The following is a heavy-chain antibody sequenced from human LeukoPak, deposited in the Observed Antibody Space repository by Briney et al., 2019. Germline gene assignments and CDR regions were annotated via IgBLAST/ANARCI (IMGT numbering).Heavy chain of an antibody. CDR3: ARRGGYYDSSGYYDPPIDY. Sequence: SETLSLTCTVSGGSISSSSYYWGWIRQPPGKGLEWIGSIYYSGSTYYNPSLKSRVTISVDTSKNQFSLKLSPVTAADTAVYYCARRGGYYDSSGYYDPPIDYWGQGTLVTVSS. V-gene: IGHV4-39*01. J-gene: IGHJ4*02. D-gene: IGHD3-22*01. CDR1: GGSISSSSYY. CDR2: IYYSGST.